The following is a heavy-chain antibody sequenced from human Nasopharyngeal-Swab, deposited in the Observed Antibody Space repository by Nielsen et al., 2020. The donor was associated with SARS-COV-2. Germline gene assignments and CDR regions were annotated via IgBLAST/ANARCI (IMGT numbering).Heavy chain of an antibody. V-gene: IGHV3-23*01. CDR3: ARGHRGRYFDWLFFDY. CDR1: GFTFSSYA. CDR2: ISVSGGST. D-gene: IGHD3-9*01. Sequence: GGSLRLSCAASGFTFSSYAMSWVRQAPGKGLEWVSAISVSGGSTYYADSVKGRFTISRDNAKNSLYLQMNSLRAEDTAVYYCARGHRGRYFDWLFFDYWGQGTLVTVSS. J-gene: IGHJ4*02.